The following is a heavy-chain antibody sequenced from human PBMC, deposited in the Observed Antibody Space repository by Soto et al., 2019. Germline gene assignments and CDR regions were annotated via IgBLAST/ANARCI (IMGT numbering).Heavy chain of an antibody. D-gene: IGHD2-15*01. CDR1: GDSIRSTSHY. CDR2: IYYSGST. Sequence: SETLSLTCTVSGDSIRSTSHYWGWIRQPPGKGLEWIGSIYYSGSTYYNPSLKSRVSVSVDTSKNQFSLKLNSVTAADTAVYYCVQLFRKRDGATHCLDPWGHGTLVTVSS. V-gene: IGHV4-39*01. CDR3: VQLFRKRDGATHCLDP. J-gene: IGHJ5*02.